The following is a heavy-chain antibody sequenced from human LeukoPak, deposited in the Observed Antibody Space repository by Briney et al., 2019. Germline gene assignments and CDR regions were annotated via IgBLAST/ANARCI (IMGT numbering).Heavy chain of an antibody. CDR2: IYYSGST. V-gene: IGHV4-59*01. J-gene: IGHJ4*02. CDR3: ARAHYYDSSGYLPT. D-gene: IGHD3-22*01. CDR1: GGSISSYY. Sequence: SETLSLTCTVSGGSISSYYWSWIRQPPGKGLEWIGYIYYSGSTNYNPSLKSRVTISVDTSKNQFSLKLSSVTAADTAVYYCARAHYYDSSGYLPTWGQGALVTVSS.